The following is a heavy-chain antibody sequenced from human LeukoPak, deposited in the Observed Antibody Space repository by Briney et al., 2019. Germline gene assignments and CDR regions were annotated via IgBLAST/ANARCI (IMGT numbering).Heavy chain of an antibody. V-gene: IGHV1-2*02. CDR1: GYTFTGYY. D-gene: IGHD5-18*01. CDR3: ARGGSIQLWLSHFDY. Sequence: ASVKVSCKASGYTFTGYYMHWVRQAPGQGLEWMGWINPNSGGTNYAQKFQGRVTMTRDTSTSTVYMELSSLRSEDTAVYYCARGGSIQLWLSHFDYWGQGTLVTVSS. CDR2: INPNSGGT. J-gene: IGHJ4*02.